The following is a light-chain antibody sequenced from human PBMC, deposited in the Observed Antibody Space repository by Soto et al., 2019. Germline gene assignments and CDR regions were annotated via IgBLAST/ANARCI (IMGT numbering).Light chain of an antibody. CDR2: EGS. CDR1: STDLGNYNL. J-gene: IGLJ2*01. V-gene: IGLV2-23*01. CDR3: CSYAGSSTLV. Sequence: QSALTQPASVSGSPGQSITISCTGTSTDLGNYNLVSWYQQHPGKAPKLMIYEGSKRPSGISNRFSGSKSGKTASLTVSGLQAEDEADYYCCSYAGSSTLVIGGGTKLTVL.